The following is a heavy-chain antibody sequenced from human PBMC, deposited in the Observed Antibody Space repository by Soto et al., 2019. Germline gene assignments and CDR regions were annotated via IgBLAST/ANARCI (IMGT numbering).Heavy chain of an antibody. D-gene: IGHD3-10*01. Sequence: GGSLRLSCAASGFTVSSNYTSWVRQAPGKGLEWVSVIYSGGSTYYADSVKGRFTISRDNSKNTLYLQMNSLRAEDTAVYYCATPLYGWGSNYTSSPPLYGGQGTLVPVSS. J-gene: IGHJ4*02. CDR3: ATPLYGWGSNYTSSPPLY. V-gene: IGHV3-66*01. CDR1: GFTVSSNY. CDR2: IYSGGST.